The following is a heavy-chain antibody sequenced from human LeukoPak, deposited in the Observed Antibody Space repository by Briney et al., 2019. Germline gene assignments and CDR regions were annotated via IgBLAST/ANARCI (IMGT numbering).Heavy chain of an antibody. J-gene: IGHJ6*04. V-gene: IGHV1-2*02. CDR1: GYTFTGYY. CDR2: INPNSGGT. CDR3: ARLRRYYYDSSGYSELGFEDV. Sequence: ASVKVSCKASGYTFTGYYMHWVRQAPGQGLEWMGWINPNSGGTNYAQKFQGRVTMTRDTSISTAYMELSRLRSDDTAVYYCARLRRYYYDSSGYSELGFEDVWGKGTTVTISS. D-gene: IGHD3-22*01.